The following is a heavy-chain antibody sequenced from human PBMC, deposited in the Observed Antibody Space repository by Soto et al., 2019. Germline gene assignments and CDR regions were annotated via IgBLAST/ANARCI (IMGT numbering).Heavy chain of an antibody. CDR3: ARAGQSVAVALCDS. J-gene: IGHJ4*02. Sequence: QVQLEQSGPDVKKPGASVKVSCNSSGFTFTSYGFSWVRQAPGEGLEWMGWVSAHNGYTTYAQKFLGRVTMTTDPSTNTVYRELRSLTSYDTAVYYCARAGQSVAVALCDSWGQGTLITVSS. CDR2: VSAHNGYT. CDR1: GFTFTSYG. D-gene: IGHD6-19*01. V-gene: IGHV1-18*01.